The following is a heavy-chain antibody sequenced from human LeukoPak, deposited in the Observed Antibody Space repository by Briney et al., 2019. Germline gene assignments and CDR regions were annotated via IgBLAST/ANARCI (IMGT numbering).Heavy chain of an antibody. CDR2: ISAYNGNT. V-gene: IGHV1-18*01. D-gene: IGHD2-15*01. CDR1: GYTFTSYG. J-gene: IGHJ5*02. Sequence: AASVKVSCKASGYTFTSYGISWVRQAPGQGLEWMGWISAYNGNTNYAQKLQGRVTMTTDTSTSTAYMELRSLRSDDTAVYYCARWPLSPYCSGGSCYPNWFDPWGQGTLVTVSS. CDR3: ARWPLSPYCSGGSCYPNWFDP.